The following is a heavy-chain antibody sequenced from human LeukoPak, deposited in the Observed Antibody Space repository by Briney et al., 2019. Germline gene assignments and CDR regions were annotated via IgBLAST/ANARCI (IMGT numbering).Heavy chain of an antibody. J-gene: IGHJ4*02. V-gene: IGHV1-18*01. CDR1: GYTFTSYG. Sequence: GASVKVSCKASGYTFTSYGISWVRQAPGQGREWMGWISAYNGNTNYAQKLQGRVTMTTDTSTRTAYLALSSLSSHDTAVYSCARDVQWPPRKPFDYWGQGTLVTVSS. CDR2: ISAYNGNT. D-gene: IGHD6-19*01. CDR3: ARDVQWPPRKPFDY.